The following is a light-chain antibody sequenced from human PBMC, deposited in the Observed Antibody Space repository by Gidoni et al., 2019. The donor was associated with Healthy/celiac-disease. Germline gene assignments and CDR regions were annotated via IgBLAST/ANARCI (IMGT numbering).Light chain of an antibody. Sequence: EIVLTQSPATLSLSPGERATLSCRASQSVSSYLAWYQQKPGQAPRRLIYDASNRATGIPDRFSGSGSGTDFTLTISSLEPEDFAVYYCQQRSNWPLTFGGXTKVEIK. CDR1: QSVSSY. V-gene: IGKV3-11*01. CDR3: QQRSNWPLT. CDR2: DAS. J-gene: IGKJ4*01.